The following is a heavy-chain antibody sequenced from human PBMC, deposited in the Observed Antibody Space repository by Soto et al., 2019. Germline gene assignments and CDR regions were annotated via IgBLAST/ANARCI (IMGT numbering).Heavy chain of an antibody. CDR2: ISAYNGNI. D-gene: IGHD6-19*01. CDR3: ARDEDSGWNYFDY. J-gene: IGHJ4*02. CDR1: GYTFTSYG. Sequence: ASVKVSCKASGYTFTSYGISGVRQAPGQGLEWMGWISAYNGNINYAQMLQGRVTVTTDTSTSTAYMELRSLRPDDTAVYYCARDEDSGWNYFDYCGQGNLVTVSS. V-gene: IGHV1-18*01.